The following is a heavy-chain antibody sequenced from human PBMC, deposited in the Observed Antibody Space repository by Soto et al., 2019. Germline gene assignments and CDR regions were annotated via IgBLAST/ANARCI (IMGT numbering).Heavy chain of an antibody. CDR2: ISAYNGNT. CDR3: AREKHDSSGYYRTFDY. CDR1: GYTFTSYG. V-gene: IGHV1-18*01. J-gene: IGHJ4*02. Sequence: ASVKVSCKASGYTFTSYGISWVRQAPGQGLEWMGWISAYNGNTNYAQKLQGRVTMTTDTSTSTAYMELRSLRSDDTAVYYCAREKHDSSGYYRTFDYWGQGTLVTVSS. D-gene: IGHD3-22*01.